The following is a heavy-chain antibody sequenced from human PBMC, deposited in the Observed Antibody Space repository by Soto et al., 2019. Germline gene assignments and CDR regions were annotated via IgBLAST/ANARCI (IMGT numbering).Heavy chain of an antibody. D-gene: IGHD2-2*01. CDR2: INAGNGNT. V-gene: IGHV1-3*01. J-gene: IGHJ5*02. CDR1: GYTFTSYG. Sequence: ASVKVSCKASGYTFTSYGISWVRQAPGQGLEWMGWINAGNGNTKYSQKFQGRVTITRDTSASTAYMELSSLRSEDTAVYYCARSFLYCSSTSCHPPFDPWGQGTLVTVSS. CDR3: ARSFLYCSSTSCHPPFDP.